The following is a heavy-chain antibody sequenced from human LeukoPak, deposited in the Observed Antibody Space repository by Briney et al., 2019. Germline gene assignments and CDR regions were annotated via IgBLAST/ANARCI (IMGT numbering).Heavy chain of an antibody. V-gene: IGHV3-11*06. J-gene: IGHJ6*04. D-gene: IGHD5-18*01. Sequence: GGSLRLSCAASGFTFSDYYMSWIRQAPGKGLEGVSYISSSRSYTNYADSVKGRFTISRDNAKNSLYLQMNSLRAEDTAVYYCARDTAMVYYYGMDVWGKGTTVTVSS. CDR3: ARDTAMVYYYGMDV. CDR1: GFTFSDYY. CDR2: ISSSRSYT.